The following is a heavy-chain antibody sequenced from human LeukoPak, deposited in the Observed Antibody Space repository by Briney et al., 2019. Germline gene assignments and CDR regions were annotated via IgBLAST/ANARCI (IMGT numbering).Heavy chain of an antibody. CDR1: GYTFTSYG. Sequence: GASVKVSCKASGYTFTSYGIRWVRQAPGQGLEWMGWISAYNGNTNYAQKLQGRVTMTTDTSTSTVYMELRSLRSDDTAVYYYARDRYDFWSGYYVKRDAFDIWGQGTMVTVSS. V-gene: IGHV1-18*01. CDR2: ISAYNGNT. CDR3: ARDRYDFWSGYYVKRDAFDI. D-gene: IGHD3-3*01. J-gene: IGHJ3*02.